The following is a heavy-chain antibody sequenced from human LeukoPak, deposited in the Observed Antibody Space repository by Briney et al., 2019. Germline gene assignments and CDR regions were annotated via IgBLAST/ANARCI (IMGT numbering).Heavy chain of an antibody. CDR3: AKDTFRYDSSGSYYFDY. J-gene: IGHJ4*02. V-gene: IGHV3-30*02. D-gene: IGHD3-22*01. Sequence: GGSLRLSCAASGFTFSSYGMHWVRQAPGKGLELVAFIRYDGSNKYYADSVKGRFTISRDNSKNTLYLQMNSLRAEDTAVYYCAKDTFRYDSSGSYYFDYWGQGTLVTVSS. CDR1: GFTFSSYG. CDR2: IRYDGSNK.